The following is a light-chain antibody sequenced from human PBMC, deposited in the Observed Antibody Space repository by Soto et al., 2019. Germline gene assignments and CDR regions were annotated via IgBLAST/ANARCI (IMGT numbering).Light chain of an antibody. V-gene: IGKV1-27*01. CDR1: QGISNY. J-gene: IGKJ1*01. CDR2: AAS. CDR3: QKYNSAPRT. Sequence: DIQMTQSPSSLSASVGERVTMTCRASQGISNYLAWYQQKPGKVPKLLIYAASTLQSGVPSRFSGSGSGTDFTLTISSLQPEDVATYYCQKYNSAPRTFGQGTKVDIK.